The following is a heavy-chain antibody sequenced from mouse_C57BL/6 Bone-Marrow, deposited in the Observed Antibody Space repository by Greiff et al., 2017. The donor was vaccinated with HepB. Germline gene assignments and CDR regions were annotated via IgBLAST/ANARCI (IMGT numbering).Heavy chain of an antibody. CDR2: IYPRSGNT. V-gene: IGHV1-81*01. D-gene: IGHD1-1*01. CDR3: AREGIYYYGSSYDFDY. Sequence: QVQLKQSGAELARPGASVKLSCKASGYTFTSYGISWVKQRTGQGLEWIGEIYPRSGNTYYNEKFKGKATLTADKSSSTAYMELRSLTSEDSAVYFCAREGIYYYGSSYDFDYWGQGTTLTVSS. CDR1: GYTFTSYG. J-gene: IGHJ2*01.